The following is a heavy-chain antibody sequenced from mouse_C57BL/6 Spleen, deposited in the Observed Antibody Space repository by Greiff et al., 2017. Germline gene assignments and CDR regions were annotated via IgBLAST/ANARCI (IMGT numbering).Heavy chain of an antibody. D-gene: IGHD1-1*01. Sequence: EVQGVESGGGLVQPGGSLKLSCAASGFTFSDYYMHWVRQTPEKRLEWVAYISNGGGSTNYPDTVKGRVTISRDNAKNTLYLQMRRLKSEDTAMYYCARPDDNYPFDYWGQGTTLTVSS. CDR2: ISNGGGST. J-gene: IGHJ2*01. CDR3: ARPDDNYPFDY. V-gene: IGHV5-12*01. CDR1: GFTFSDYY.